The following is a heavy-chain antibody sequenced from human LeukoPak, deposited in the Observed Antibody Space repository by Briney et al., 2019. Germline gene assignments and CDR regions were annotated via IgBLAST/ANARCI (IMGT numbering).Heavy chain of an antibody. CDR2: INPNSGGT. D-gene: IGHD6-13*01. Sequence: ASVKVSCKASGYTFTGYYMHWVRQAPGQGLEWMGWINPNSGGTNYAQKLQSRVTMTRDTSISTAYMELSRLRSDDTAVYYCARVEGSSWYLDYWGRGTLVTVSS. J-gene: IGHJ4*02. V-gene: IGHV1-2*02. CDR3: ARVEGSSWYLDY. CDR1: GYTFTGYY.